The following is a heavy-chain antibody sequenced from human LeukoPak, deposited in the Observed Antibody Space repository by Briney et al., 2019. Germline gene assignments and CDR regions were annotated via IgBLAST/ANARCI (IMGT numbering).Heavy chain of an antibody. J-gene: IGHJ6*03. D-gene: IGHD6-6*01. CDR2: IKQDGSEK. V-gene: IGHV3-7*01. CDR1: GFRFDAFT. CDR3: ARTGYSSSSGLYYYYYYYVDV. Sequence: GGSLRLPCIASGFRFDAFTIGWVRQAPGKGLEWVANIKQDGSEKYYVDSVKGRFTISRDNAKNSLYLQMNSLRAEDTAVYYCARTGYSSSSGLYYYYYYYVDVWGKGTTVTVSS.